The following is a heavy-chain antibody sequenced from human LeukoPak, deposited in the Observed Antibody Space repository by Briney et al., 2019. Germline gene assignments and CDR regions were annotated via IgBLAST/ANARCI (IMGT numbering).Heavy chain of an antibody. CDR1: GGSISSYY. J-gene: IGHJ4*02. CDR3: ARGTYYYDSSGYGLFDC. CDR2: IYTSGST. Sequence: SETLSLTCTVSGGSISSYYWSWIRQPAGKGLEWIGRIYTSGSTNYNPSLKSRVTMSVDTSKNQFSLKLSSVTAADTAVYYCARGTYYYDSSGYGLFDCWGQGTLVTVSS. V-gene: IGHV4-4*07. D-gene: IGHD3-22*01.